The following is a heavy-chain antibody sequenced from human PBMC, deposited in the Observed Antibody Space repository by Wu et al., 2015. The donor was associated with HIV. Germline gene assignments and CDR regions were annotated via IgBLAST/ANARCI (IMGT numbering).Heavy chain of an antibody. Sequence: QVQLLQSGAEVKKPGASVKVSCKTSGYSFTAYYMHWVRQAPGQGLEWMGGIIPIFGTANYAQKFQGRVTITTDESTSTAYMELSSLRSEDTAVYYCALGGTSSGYVYWGQGTLVTVSS. D-gene: IGHD6-19*01. CDR3: ALGGTSSGYVY. J-gene: IGHJ4*02. V-gene: IGHV1-69*01. CDR1: GYSFTAYY. CDR2: IIPIFGTA.